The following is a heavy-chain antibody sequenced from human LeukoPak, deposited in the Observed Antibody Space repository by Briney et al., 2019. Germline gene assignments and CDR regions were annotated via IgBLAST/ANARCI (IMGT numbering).Heavy chain of an antibody. Sequence: GGSLRLSCAASAFTFSSYSMNWVRQAPGKGLEWVASINQDGSMKYYVDSVKGRFTISRDNAKNSLYLQMNSLTAEDTAVYYCARDPNPIMGANFHFWGQGTLVTVSS. CDR2: INQDGSMK. V-gene: IGHV3-7*01. CDR1: AFTFSSYS. CDR3: ARDPNPIMGANFHF. D-gene: IGHD1-26*01. J-gene: IGHJ4*02.